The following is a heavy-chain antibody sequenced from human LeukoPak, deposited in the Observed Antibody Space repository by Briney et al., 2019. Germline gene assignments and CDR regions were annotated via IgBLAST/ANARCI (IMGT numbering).Heavy chain of an antibody. CDR3: ARVAVMPHFEY. CDR2: IKQDGSAK. CDR1: GFTVSSDW. J-gene: IGHJ4*02. D-gene: IGHD2/OR15-2a*01. Sequence: AGGSLRLSCAASGFTVSSDWMGWVRQAPGKGLEWVANIKQDGSAKNYVDSLKGRFTISRDNAKSSLYLQMNSLRAEDTAVYYCARVAVMPHFEYWAREPWSPSPQ. V-gene: IGHV3-7*03.